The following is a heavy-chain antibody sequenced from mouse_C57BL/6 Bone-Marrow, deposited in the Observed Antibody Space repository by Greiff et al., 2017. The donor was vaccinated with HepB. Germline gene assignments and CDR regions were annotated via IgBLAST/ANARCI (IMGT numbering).Heavy chain of an antibody. CDR3: ARNYGNYPAMDY. CDR1: GYSFTGYY. CDR2: INPSTGGT. Sequence: EVQLKESGPELVKPGASVKISCKASGYSFTGYYMNLVKQSPEKSLEWIGEINPSTGGTTYNQKFKAKATLTVDKSSSTAYMQLKSLTSEDSAVYYCARNYGNYPAMDYWGQGTSVTVSS. V-gene: IGHV1-42*01. J-gene: IGHJ4*01. D-gene: IGHD2-1*01.